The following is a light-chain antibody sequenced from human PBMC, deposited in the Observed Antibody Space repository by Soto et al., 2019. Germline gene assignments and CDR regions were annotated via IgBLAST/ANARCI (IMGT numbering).Light chain of an antibody. CDR1: QSISTE. CDR3: QQGHNWPLT. V-gene: IGKV3-15*01. J-gene: IGKJ2*01. CDR2: SAS. Sequence: EIAMTQSPATLSVSPGERATPSCRASQSISTELACYQQIPDQPPRLLIYSASTRATGVPARFSGSGSGSEFTLTISGLQSEDFAIYYCQQGHNWPLTFGQGTRLEI.